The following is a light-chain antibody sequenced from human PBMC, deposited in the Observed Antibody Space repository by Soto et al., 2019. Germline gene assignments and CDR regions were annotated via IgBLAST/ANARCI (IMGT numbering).Light chain of an antibody. V-gene: IGKV3-15*01. CDR3: QQYNQWPLT. J-gene: IGKJ1*01. CDR2: GAS. Sequence: ENVLTQSPGTLSLSPGERATLSCRASQSVSSSYLAWYQQKPGQAPRLLIYGASTRATGIPDRFSGSGSGTEFTLTISRLQSEDLAVYHCQQYNQWPLTFGQGTKVDIK. CDR1: QSVSSSY.